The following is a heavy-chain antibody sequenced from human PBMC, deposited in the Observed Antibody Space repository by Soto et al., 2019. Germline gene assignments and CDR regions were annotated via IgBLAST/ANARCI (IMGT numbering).Heavy chain of an antibody. V-gene: IGHV4-31*03. CDR3: ARFPPAGTTSFDY. CDR1: GGSISSGGYY. J-gene: IGHJ4*02. CDR2: IYYSGST. D-gene: IGHD6-13*01. Sequence: SETLSLTCTVSGGSISSGGYYWSWIRQHPGKGLEWIGYIYYSGSTYYNPSLKSRVTISVDTSKNQFSLKLSSVTAADTAVYYCARFPPAGTTSFDYWGQGTLVTVSS.